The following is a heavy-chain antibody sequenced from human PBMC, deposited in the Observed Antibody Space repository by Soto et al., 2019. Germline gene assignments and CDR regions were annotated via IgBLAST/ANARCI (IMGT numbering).Heavy chain of an antibody. V-gene: IGHV4-31*03. J-gene: IGHJ4*02. CDR3: ARATGSVRSRNCDY. CDR1: GGSISTVGHD. D-gene: IGHD1-1*01. CDR2: IYHTGST. Sequence: SETLSLTCSVSGGSISTVGHDWTWIRQPPGKGLKWIGSIYHTGSTYYSKSLSSRLTMSVDTSKSQFSLRLSSMNAADTAVYYCARATGSVRSRNCDYWGKGSLVTVAS.